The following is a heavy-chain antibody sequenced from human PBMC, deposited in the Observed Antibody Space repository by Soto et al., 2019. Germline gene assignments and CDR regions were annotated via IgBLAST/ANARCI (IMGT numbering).Heavy chain of an antibody. CDR3: ARVSDSSSWQRGSLYYYDGMDV. CDR2: IYSSGST. V-gene: IGHV4-31*03. D-gene: IGHD6-13*01. Sequence: QVQLQESGPGLVKPSQTLSLTCTVSGGSISSGGYYWSWIRQHPGKGLAWIGYIYSSGSTYSNPSLKSRVTISVATSKNPFSLKLSSVTASDTDVYYWARVSDSSSWQRGSLYYYDGMDVWGQGTTVTVSS. J-gene: IGHJ6*02. CDR1: GGSISSGGYY.